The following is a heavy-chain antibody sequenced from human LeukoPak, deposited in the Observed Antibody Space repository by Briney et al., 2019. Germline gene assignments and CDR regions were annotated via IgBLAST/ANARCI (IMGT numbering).Heavy chain of an antibody. D-gene: IGHD3-22*01. CDR2: TYYSGST. J-gene: IGHJ5*02. Sequence: PSETLSLTCTVSGGAISSSTYYWGWIRQPPGKGLEWIGSTYYSGSTYYNSSLKSRVTISVDTPKNQFSLKLSSVTAADTAVYYCARHLSVGGYYSQPQYTWFDPWGQGTLVTVSS. V-gene: IGHV4-39*01. CDR3: ARHLSVGGYYSQPQYTWFDP. CDR1: GGAISSSTYY.